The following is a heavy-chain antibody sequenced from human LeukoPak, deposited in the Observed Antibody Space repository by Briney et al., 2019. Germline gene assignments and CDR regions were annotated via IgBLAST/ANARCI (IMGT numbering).Heavy chain of an antibody. CDR3: ARHRGCSGGSCYSGNWFDP. Sequence: SSETLSLTCTVSGGSISSSSYYWGWIRQPPGKGLEWIGSIYYSGSTYYNPSLKSRVTISVDTSKNQFSLKLSSVTAADTAVYYCARHRGCSGGSCYSGNWFDPWGQGTLVTVSS. CDR1: GGSISSSSYY. D-gene: IGHD2-15*01. CDR2: IYYSGST. J-gene: IGHJ5*02. V-gene: IGHV4-39*01.